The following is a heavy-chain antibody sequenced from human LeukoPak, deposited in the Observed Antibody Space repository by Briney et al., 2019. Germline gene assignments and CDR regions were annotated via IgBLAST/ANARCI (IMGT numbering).Heavy chain of an antibody. J-gene: IGHJ6*02. D-gene: IGHD3-9*01. CDR1: GFTVSSNY. Sequence: GGSLRLSCAASGFTVSSNYMSWVRQAPGKGLEWVSVIYSGGSTYYADSVKGRFTISRDNSKNTLYLQMNSLRAEDTAVYYCARDHTRYFDYPRSYYYYYGMDVWGQGTTVTVSS. CDR2: IYSGGST. V-gene: IGHV3-66*01. CDR3: ARDHTRYFDYPRSYYYYYGMDV.